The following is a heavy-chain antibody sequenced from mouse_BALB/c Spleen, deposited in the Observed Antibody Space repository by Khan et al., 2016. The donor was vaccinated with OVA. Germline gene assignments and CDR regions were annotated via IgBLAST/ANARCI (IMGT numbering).Heavy chain of an antibody. J-gene: IGHJ2*01. CDR3: ARTARIRY. Sequence: QLKESGPGLVKPSQSLSLTCTVTGYSITSGYGWNWIRQFPGNKLEWMGYISYSGSTNYNPSLKSRISITRDTSKNQFFLQWNSVTTEDTATYYCARTARIRYWGQGTTLTVSS. CDR2: ISYSGST. CDR1: GYSITSGYG. D-gene: IGHD1-2*01. V-gene: IGHV3-2*02.